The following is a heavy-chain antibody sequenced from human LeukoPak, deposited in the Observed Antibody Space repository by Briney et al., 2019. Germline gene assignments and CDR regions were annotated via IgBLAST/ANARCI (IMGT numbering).Heavy chain of an antibody. Sequence: GRSLRLSCAASGFTFNSYSMHWVRQAPGKGLEWVSAISGSGGSTYYADSVKGRFTISRDNSKNTLYLQMNSLRAEDTAVYYCAKDYGDYDYYFDYWGQGTLVTVSS. D-gene: IGHD4-17*01. CDR3: AKDYGDYDYYFDY. V-gene: IGHV3-23*01. CDR2: ISGSGGST. J-gene: IGHJ4*02. CDR1: GFTFNSYS.